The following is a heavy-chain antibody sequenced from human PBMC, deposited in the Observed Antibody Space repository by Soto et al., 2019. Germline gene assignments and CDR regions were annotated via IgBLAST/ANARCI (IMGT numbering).Heavy chain of an antibody. V-gene: IGHV4-59*01. CDR2: IYYSGST. Sequence: SETLSLTCTVSGGSISSYYWSWIRQPPGKGLEWIGYIYYSGSTNYNPSLKSRVTISVDTSKNQFSLKLSSVTAADTAVYYCARGGYYDSSGYYRGYYFDYWGQGTLVTVS. CDR1: GGSISSYY. CDR3: ARGGYYDSSGYYRGYYFDY. D-gene: IGHD3-22*01. J-gene: IGHJ4*02.